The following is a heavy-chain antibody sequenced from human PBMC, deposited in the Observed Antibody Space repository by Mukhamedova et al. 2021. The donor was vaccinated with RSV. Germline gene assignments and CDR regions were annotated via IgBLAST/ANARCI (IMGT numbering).Heavy chain of an antibody. CDR2: IYYRGST. J-gene: IGHJ6*04. V-gene: IGHV4-59*08. CDR3: ARRHLQMDV. Sequence: IRQSPGKGLEWIGYIYYRGSTNYNPSLKSRVTMSIDTSKNQFSLRLSSVTAADTAVYHCARRHLQMDVWGKGTTVTVSS.